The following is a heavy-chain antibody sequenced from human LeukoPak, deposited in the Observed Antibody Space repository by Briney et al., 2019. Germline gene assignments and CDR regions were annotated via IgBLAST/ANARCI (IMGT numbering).Heavy chain of an antibody. CDR3: ARGFWFGEGIDAFDI. D-gene: IGHD3-10*01. J-gene: IGHJ3*02. Sequence: GGSLRLSCAASGFTFSTYTMRWARQAPGKGLECDSSISSSTNYIYYADSLKGRFTISRDNAKKSLYLQTNSLRAEDTAVYYCARGFWFGEGIDAFDIWGQGTMVTVSS. V-gene: IGHV3-21*01. CDR2: ISSSTNYI. CDR1: GFTFSTYT.